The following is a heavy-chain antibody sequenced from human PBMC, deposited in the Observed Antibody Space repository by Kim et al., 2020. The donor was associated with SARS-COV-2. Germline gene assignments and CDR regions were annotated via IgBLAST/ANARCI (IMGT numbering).Heavy chain of an antibody. Sequence: SETLSLTCTVSGGSISSYYWSWIRQPPGKGLEWIGYIYYSGSTNYNPSLKSRVTISVDTSKNQFSLKLSSVTAADTAVYYCARDYGGLDIWVQGTMVTVS. CDR1: GGSISSYY. D-gene: IGHD4-17*01. V-gene: IGHV4-59*01. CDR2: IYYSGST. J-gene: IGHJ3*02. CDR3: ARDYGGLDI.